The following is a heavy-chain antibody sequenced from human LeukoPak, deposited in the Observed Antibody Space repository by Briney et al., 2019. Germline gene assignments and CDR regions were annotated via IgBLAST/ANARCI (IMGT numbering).Heavy chain of an antibody. CDR2: ISSSAANT. V-gene: IGHV3-23*01. J-gene: IGHJ4*02. CDR1: GFTFSNYA. Sequence: GGSLTLSCAASGFTFSNYAMSWVRQAPGKGLEWVSSISSSAANTNYADSVKGRFTISRDNPENTLFLQMNRLRAEDTAVYYCAKRFSGWPPFDCWGQGTLVTVSS. CDR3: AKRFSGWPPFDC. D-gene: IGHD6-19*01.